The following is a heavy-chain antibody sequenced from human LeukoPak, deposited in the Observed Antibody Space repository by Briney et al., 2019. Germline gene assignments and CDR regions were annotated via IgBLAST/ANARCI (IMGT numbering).Heavy chain of an antibody. Sequence: GGSLRLSCAASGFTVSTNYMSWVRQAPGKGLEWVSAIYSGGSTSYADSVKGRFTISRDSSKNTLYFQMNNLRAEDTAVYYCARVVRMAAGMNYYPDYWGQGTLVTVSS. D-gene: IGHD6-13*01. J-gene: IGHJ4*02. CDR2: IYSGGST. CDR3: ARVVRMAAGMNYYPDY. CDR1: GFTVSTNY. V-gene: IGHV3-53*01.